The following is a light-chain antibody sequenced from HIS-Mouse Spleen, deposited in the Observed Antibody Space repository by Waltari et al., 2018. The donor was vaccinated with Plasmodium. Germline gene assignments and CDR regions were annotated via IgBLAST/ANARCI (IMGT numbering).Light chain of an antibody. CDR3: QQYNNGSFT. J-gene: IGKJ3*01. CDR2: GAS. V-gene: IGKV3-15*01. CDR1: QSVRSN. Sequence: EIVMTQSPATLSVSPGERATLSCRASQSVRSNLAWYQQKPGQAPRLLIYGASTRATGIPARFSGSGSGTEFTLTISSLQSEDFAVYCCQQYNNGSFTFGPGTKVDIK.